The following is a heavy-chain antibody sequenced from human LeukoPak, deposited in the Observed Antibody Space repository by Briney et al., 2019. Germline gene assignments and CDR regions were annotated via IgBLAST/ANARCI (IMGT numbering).Heavy chain of an antibody. Sequence: ASVKVSCKASGYTFTSYGISWVRQAPGQGLEWMGWIIPIFGTANYAQKFQGRVTITADESTSTAYMELSSLRSEDTAVYYCARDQGAPVNAFDIWGQGTMVTVSS. CDR2: IIPIFGTA. V-gene: IGHV1-69*13. CDR1: GYTFTSYG. J-gene: IGHJ3*02. CDR3: ARDQGAPVNAFDI. D-gene: IGHD6-19*01.